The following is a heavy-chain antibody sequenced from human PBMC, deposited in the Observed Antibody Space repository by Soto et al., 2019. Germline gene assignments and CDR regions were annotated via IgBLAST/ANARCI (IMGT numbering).Heavy chain of an antibody. V-gene: IGHV3-30*18. Sequence: QVQLVESGGGVVQPGRSLRLSCAASGFTFSSYGMHWVRQAPGKGLEWVAVISYDGSNKYYADSVKGRFTISRDNSKNTLYLQMNSLRAEDTAVYYCAKDYYYDSSGPPRYFDYWGQGTLVTVSS. CDR3: AKDYYYDSSGPPRYFDY. D-gene: IGHD3-22*01. J-gene: IGHJ4*02. CDR2: ISYDGSNK. CDR1: GFTFSSYG.